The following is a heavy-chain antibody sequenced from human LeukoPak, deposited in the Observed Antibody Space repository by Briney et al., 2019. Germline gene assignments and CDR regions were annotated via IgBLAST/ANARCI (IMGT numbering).Heavy chain of an antibody. D-gene: IGHD3-22*01. CDR1: GFTFSSYG. Sequence: GRSLRLSCAASGFTFSSYGMHWVRQAPGKGLEWVAVIWYDGSNKYYADSVKGRFTTSRDNSKNTLYLQMNSLRAEDTAVYYCARGQYYYDSSGYYYVEGFDYWGQGTLVTVSS. J-gene: IGHJ4*02. V-gene: IGHV3-33*01. CDR2: IWYDGSNK. CDR3: ARGQYYYDSSGYYYVEGFDY.